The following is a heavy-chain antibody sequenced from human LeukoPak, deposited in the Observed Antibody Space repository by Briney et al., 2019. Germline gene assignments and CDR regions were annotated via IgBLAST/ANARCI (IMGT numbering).Heavy chain of an antibody. CDR3: ASTDNYYDSSGYWP. J-gene: IGHJ5*02. Sequence: ASVKVSCKTSGYTFTDYYMHWVRQAPGQGLEWMGWINPNSGGTNYAQKFQGRVTMTRDTSISTAYMELSRLRSDDTAVYYCASTDNYYDSSGYWPWGQGTLVTVSS. CDR2: INPNSGGT. CDR1: GYTFTDYY. D-gene: IGHD3-22*01. V-gene: IGHV1-2*02.